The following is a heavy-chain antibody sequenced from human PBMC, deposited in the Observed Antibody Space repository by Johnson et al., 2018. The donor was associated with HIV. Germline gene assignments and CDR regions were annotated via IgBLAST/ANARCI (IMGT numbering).Heavy chain of an antibody. V-gene: IGHV3-30-3*01. D-gene: IGHD3-16*01. Sequence: QVQLVESGGGVVQPGRSLRLSCAATGFTFNSYAMHWVRQAPGKGLEWVAVISYDGINKYYADSVKCRFTISRDNSKKTLYLQMNSLRPEDTAVYYCAREVYAHDAFDIWGQGTMVTVSS. J-gene: IGHJ3*02. CDR2: ISYDGINK. CDR1: GFTFNSYA. CDR3: AREVYAHDAFDI.